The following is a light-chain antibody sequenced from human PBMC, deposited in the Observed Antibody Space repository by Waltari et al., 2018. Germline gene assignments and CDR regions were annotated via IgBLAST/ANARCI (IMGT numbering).Light chain of an antibody. CDR3: SSYTSTSTLV. CDR1: SSDVGGYDY. J-gene: IGLJ1*01. V-gene: IGLV2-14*03. Sequence: QSALTQPASVSGSPGQSITFSCTGTSSDVGGYDYVSWYQHHPGQAPQLLIFDVSYRPSGVSTRFSGSKSGNTASLTISGLQAEDEADYSCSSYTSTSTLVFGSGTKVTVL. CDR2: DVS.